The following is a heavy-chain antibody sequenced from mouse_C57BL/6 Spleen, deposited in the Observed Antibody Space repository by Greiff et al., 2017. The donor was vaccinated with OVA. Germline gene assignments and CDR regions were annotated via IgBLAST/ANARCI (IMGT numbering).Heavy chain of an antibody. CDR2: IRNKANNHAT. CDR3: TRPRNYDYFDY. CDR1: GFTFSDAW. J-gene: IGHJ2*01. D-gene: IGHD2-4*01. V-gene: IGHV6-6*01. Sequence: EVKVEESGGGLVQPGGSMKLSCAASGFTFSDAWMDWVRQSPEKGLEWVAEIRNKANNHATYYAESVKGRFTISRDDSKSNVYLQMNSLRAEDTGIYYCTRPRNYDYFDYWGQGTTLTVSS.